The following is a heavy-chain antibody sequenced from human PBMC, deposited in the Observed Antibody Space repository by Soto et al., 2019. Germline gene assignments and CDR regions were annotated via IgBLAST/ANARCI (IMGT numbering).Heavy chain of an antibody. CDR1: GGSISSYY. V-gene: IGHV4-59*01. D-gene: IGHD4-17*01. CDR2: IYYSGGT. Sequence: SETLSLTCTVSGGSISSYYWSWIRQPPGKGLEWIGYIYYSGGTNYNPSLKSRVTISVDTSKNQFSLKLSSVTAADTAVYYCARETRGGARDYVSAWGQGTLVTVSS. J-gene: IGHJ4*02. CDR3: ARETRGGARDYVSA.